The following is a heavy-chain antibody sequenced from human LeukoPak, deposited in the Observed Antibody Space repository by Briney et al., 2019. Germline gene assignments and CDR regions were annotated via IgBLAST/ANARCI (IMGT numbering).Heavy chain of an antibody. D-gene: IGHD1-14*01. J-gene: IGHJ2*01. CDR2: IYPGDSDA. CDR3: ARRPDYWYFDL. Sequence: GESLKISCKGSGYSFTSYWIGWVRQMPGKGLEWMGIIYPGDSDARYSPSFQGQVTISADKSISTAYLQWSSLKASDSAMYYCARRPDYWYFDLWGRGTLVTVSS. V-gene: IGHV5-51*01. CDR1: GYSFTSYW.